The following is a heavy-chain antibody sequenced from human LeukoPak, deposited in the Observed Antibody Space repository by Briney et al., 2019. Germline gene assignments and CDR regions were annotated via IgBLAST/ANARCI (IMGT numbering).Heavy chain of an antibody. CDR1: GFTFDDYA. CDR2: ISWNSGSI. V-gene: IGHV3-9*03. CDR3: AKARGHFGVVIISDAFDI. J-gene: IGHJ3*02. D-gene: IGHD3-3*01. Sequence: GGSLRLSCAASGFTFDDYAMHWVRQAPGKGLEWVSGISWNSGSIGYADSVKGRFTISRDNAKNSLYLQMNSLRAEDMALYYCAKARGHFGVVIISDAFDIWGQGTMVTVSS.